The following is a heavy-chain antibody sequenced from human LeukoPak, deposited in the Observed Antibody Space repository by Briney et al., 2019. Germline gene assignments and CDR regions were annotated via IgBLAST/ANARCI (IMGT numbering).Heavy chain of an antibody. V-gene: IGHV4-31*03. CDR2: IYHSGST. CDR1: GGSISSGGYY. Sequence: SETLSLTCTVSGGSISSGGYYRSWIRQHPGKGLEWIGYIYHSGSTYYNPSLKSRVTISVDRSKNQFSLKLSSVTAADTAVYYCARERVDTAMVADYWGQGTLVTVSS. D-gene: IGHD5-18*01. CDR3: ARERVDTAMVADY. J-gene: IGHJ4*02.